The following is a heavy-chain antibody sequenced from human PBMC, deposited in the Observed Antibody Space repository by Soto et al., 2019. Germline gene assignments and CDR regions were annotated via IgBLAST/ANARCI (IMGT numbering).Heavy chain of an antibody. V-gene: IGHV1-46*01. J-gene: IGHJ4*02. CDR1: VYTFTRYY. Sequence: ASVKGSCKASVYTFTRYYMRCVSQAPGQGLEWMGIINPSGGSTSYAQKFQGRDTMTRDTSTSTVYMELSSLRSEDTAVYYCARVKLPLGGSSSSGGGFCFGYWGQGTLVTGSS. CDR3: ARVKLPLGGSSSSGGGFCFGY. CDR2: INPSGGST. D-gene: IGHD6-6*01.